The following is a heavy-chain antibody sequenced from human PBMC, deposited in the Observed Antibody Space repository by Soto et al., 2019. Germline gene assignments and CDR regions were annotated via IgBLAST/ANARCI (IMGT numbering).Heavy chain of an antibody. CDR2: IRSKTDGGLI. J-gene: IGHJ3*02. V-gene: IGHV3-15*01. CDR1: GFTFSNAW. CDR3: RFNSDRRIIRAFDM. D-gene: IGHD1-20*01. Sequence: GGSLRLSCAASGFTFSNAWMHWIRQGSGKGLEWVGRIRSKTDGGLIEYAAPVKGRFTISRSDSENTLYLQMNSLKSEDTAVYYCRFNSDRRIIRAFDMWGQGTMVTFSS.